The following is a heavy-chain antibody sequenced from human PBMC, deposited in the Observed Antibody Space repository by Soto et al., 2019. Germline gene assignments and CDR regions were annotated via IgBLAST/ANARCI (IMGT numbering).Heavy chain of an antibody. D-gene: IGHD6-13*01. CDR2: IIPIFGTA. V-gene: IGHV1-69*13. Sequence: ASVKVSCKASGGTFSSYAISWVRQAPGQGLEWMGGIIPIFGTANYAQKFQGRVTITADESTSTAYMELSSLRSEDTAVYYCAREPASLAAAAPFFDYWGQGTLVTVSS. CDR3: AREPASLAAAAPFFDY. CDR1: GGTFSSYA. J-gene: IGHJ4*02.